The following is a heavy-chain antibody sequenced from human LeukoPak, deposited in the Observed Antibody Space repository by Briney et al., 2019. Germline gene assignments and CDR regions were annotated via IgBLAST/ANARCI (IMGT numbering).Heavy chain of an antibody. Sequence: SETLSLTCTVSGYSISSGYFWGWIRQPPGKGLEWIGVYHVGTTDYNPSLKSRVTISVDRSKNQMSLKLSSVTAADTAVYYCARCLGFLIGSSWYPDAFAIWGQGTMVTVSS. CDR2: VYHVGTT. CDR1: GYSISSGYF. V-gene: IGHV4-38-2*02. CDR3: ARCLGFLIGSSWYPDAFAI. J-gene: IGHJ3*02. D-gene: IGHD6-13*01.